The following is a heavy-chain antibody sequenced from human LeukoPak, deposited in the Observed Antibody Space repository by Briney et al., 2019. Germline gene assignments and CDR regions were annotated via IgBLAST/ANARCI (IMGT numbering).Heavy chain of an antibody. CDR1: GYSFTTYW. Sequence: GESLKISCKGSGYSFTTYWIGWVRQMPGKGLEWMGVIYPSDSDTRYSPSFQGQVTMSVDKSISTAYLQWSSLKASDSAIYYCARCEYSAHEKFDYWGQGTLVTVSS. J-gene: IGHJ4*02. CDR2: IYPSDSDT. V-gene: IGHV5-51*01. CDR3: ARCEYSAHEKFDY. D-gene: IGHD5-12*01.